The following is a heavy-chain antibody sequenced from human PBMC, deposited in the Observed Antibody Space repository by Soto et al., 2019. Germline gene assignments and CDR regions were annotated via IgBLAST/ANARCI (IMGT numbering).Heavy chain of an antibody. CDR1: GGTFSSYA. CDR2: IIPIFGTA. Sequence: SVKVSCKASGGTFSSYAISWVRQAPGQGLEWMGGIIPIFGTANYAQKFQGRVTITADESTSTAYMELSSLRSEDTAVYYCASQYYDILTGYTTLYYYYGMDVWGQGTTVTVSS. D-gene: IGHD3-9*01. J-gene: IGHJ6*02. V-gene: IGHV1-69*13. CDR3: ASQYYDILTGYTTLYYYYGMDV.